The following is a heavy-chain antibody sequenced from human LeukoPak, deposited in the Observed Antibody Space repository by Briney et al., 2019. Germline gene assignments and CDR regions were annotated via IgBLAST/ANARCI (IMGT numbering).Heavy chain of an antibody. V-gene: IGHV4-30-2*01. J-gene: IGHJ6*03. D-gene: IGHD3-3*01. Sequence: SETLSLTCTVSGGSISSGGYYWSWIRQPPGKGLEWIGHIYHSGSTYYNPSLKSRVTISVDRSKNQFSLKLSSVTAADTAVYYCARASDFWSGNNYYYYYMDVWGKGTTVTVSS. CDR2: IYHSGST. CDR1: GGSISSGGYY. CDR3: ARASDFWSGNNYYYYYMDV.